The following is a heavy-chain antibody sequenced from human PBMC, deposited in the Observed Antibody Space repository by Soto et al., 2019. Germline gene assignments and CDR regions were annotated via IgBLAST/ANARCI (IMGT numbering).Heavy chain of an antibody. CDR1: GFTFDDYA. D-gene: IGHD6-19*01. V-gene: IGHV3-9*01. J-gene: IGHJ4*02. Sequence: GGSLRLSCAASGFTFDDYAMHWVRQTPGKGLEWVSGISWHGDSIRYADSVKGRFIISRDNAKGFVHLQMNSLRPEDTALYYCAKDIDPAVAGGGFDFWGQGALVTVSS. CDR2: ISWHGDSI. CDR3: AKDIDPAVAGGGFDF.